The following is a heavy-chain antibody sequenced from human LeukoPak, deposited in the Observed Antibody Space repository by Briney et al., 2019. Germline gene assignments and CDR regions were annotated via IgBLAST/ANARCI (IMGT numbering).Heavy chain of an antibody. CDR1: GGSISSSSYY. J-gene: IGHJ4*02. Sequence: SETLSLTCTVSGGSISSSSYYWGWIRQPPGKGLEWIGYIYTSGSTNYNPSLKSRVTISVDTSKNQFSLKLSSVTAADTAVYYCARLYCTNGVCYLGYWGQGTLVTVSS. CDR2: IYTSGST. D-gene: IGHD2-8*01. V-gene: IGHV4-61*05. CDR3: ARLYCTNGVCYLGY.